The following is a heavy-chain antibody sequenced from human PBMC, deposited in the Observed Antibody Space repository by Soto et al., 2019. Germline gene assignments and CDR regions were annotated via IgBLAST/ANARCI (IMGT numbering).Heavy chain of an antibody. D-gene: IGHD2-2*03. V-gene: IGHV3-30*18. CDR3: SKDLGIVLVPAARIYGMDV. J-gene: IGHJ6*02. CDR2: ISYDGSNK. Sequence: GGSLRLSCAASGFTFSSYGMHWVRQAPGKGLEWVAVISYDGSNKYYADSVKGRFTISRDNSKNTLYLQMNSLRAEDTAVYFCSKDLGIVLVPAARIYGMDVWGQGTTVTVSS. CDR1: GFTFSSYG.